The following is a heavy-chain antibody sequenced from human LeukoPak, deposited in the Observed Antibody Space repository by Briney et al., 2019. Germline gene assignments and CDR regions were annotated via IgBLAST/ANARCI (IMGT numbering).Heavy chain of an antibody. V-gene: IGHV4-39*07. J-gene: IGHJ3*02. D-gene: IGHD3-10*01. CDR2: IYHSGST. Sequence: SETLSLTCTVSGGSISSNSYYWGWIRQSPGKGLEWIGEIYHSGSTNYNPSLKSRVTISVDKSKNQFSLKLSSVTAADTAVYYCATALPFGELLVSGAFDIWGQGTMVTVSS. CDR3: ATALPFGELLVSGAFDI. CDR1: GGSISSNSYY.